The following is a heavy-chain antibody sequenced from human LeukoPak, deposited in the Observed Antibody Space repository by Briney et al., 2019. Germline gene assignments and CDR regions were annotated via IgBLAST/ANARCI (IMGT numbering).Heavy chain of an antibody. D-gene: IGHD2-2*01. V-gene: IGHV3-48*03. CDR2: ISSSGSTI. CDR1: GFTFSSYE. CDR3: ARDLKWGSSLAFDI. J-gene: IGHJ3*02. Sequence: PGGSLRLSCAASGFTFSSYEMNWVRQAPGKGLEWVSYISSSGSTIYYADSVKGRFTISRDNAKNSLYLQMNSLRAEDTAVYYCARDLKWGSSLAFDIWGQGTMVTVSS.